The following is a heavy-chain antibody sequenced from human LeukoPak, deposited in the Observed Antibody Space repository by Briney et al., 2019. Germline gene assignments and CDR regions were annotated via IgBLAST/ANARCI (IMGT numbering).Heavy chain of an antibody. Sequence: SETLSLTCTVSGGSISSYYWSWIRQPAGKGLEWIGRIYTSGTPNYNPSLKSRVTMSLDTSKNQFSLKLSSVTAADTAVYYWSRDRMDPNSFDPWGQGTLVTVSS. J-gene: IGHJ5*02. CDR1: GGSISSYY. V-gene: IGHV4-4*07. D-gene: IGHD2-2*03. CDR3: SRDRMDPNSFDP. CDR2: IYTSGTP.